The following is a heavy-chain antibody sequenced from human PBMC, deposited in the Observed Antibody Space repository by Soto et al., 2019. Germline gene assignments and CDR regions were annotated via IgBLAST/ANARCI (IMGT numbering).Heavy chain of an antibody. CDR2: IYHSGST. Sequence: PSETLSLTCTVSGGSISSGAFSWSWIRQPPGRVLEWIGYIYHSGSTYYITSLRSRVAIXXXXAXKXFXLXXXSVTXEDTALYYCARHPTGFPNWIDPWGQGIMVTVSS. V-gene: IGHV4-30-2*01. D-gene: IGHD2-15*01. CDR3: ARHPTGFPNWIDP. J-gene: IGHJ5*02. CDR1: GGSISSGAFS.